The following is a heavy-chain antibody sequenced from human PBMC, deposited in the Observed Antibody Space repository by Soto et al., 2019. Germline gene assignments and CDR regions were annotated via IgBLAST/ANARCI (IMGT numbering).Heavy chain of an antibody. CDR2: ISAYNGNT. CDR1: GYTFTSYG. Sequence: QVQLVQSGAEVKKPGASVKVSCKASGYTFTSYGISWVRQAPGQGLEWMGWISAYNGNTNYAQKLQGRVTMTTDTSTSTAHMELRSLRSDDTAVYYCARDPRAVAGNYYYGMDVWGQVTTVTVSS. J-gene: IGHJ6*02. CDR3: ARDPRAVAGNYYYGMDV. V-gene: IGHV1-18*04. D-gene: IGHD6-19*01.